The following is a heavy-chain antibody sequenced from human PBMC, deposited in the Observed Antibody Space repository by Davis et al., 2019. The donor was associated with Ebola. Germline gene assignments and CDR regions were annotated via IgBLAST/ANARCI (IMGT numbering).Heavy chain of an antibody. V-gene: IGHV4-34*01. Sequence: SETLSLTCAVYGGSFNGYFWSWVRQPPGKGLEWIGEMNHGGSANYSPSLKSRVSISVDTSKNQFSLKLTSVTAADTAVYYCARVHGDYYYYGMDVWGQGTTVTVSS. CDR2: MNHGGSA. CDR1: GGSFNGYF. J-gene: IGHJ6*02. D-gene: IGHD4-17*01. CDR3: ARVHGDYYYYGMDV.